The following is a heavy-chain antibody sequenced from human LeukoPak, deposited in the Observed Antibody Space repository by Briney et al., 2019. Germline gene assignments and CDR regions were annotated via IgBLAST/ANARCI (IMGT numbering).Heavy chain of an antibody. D-gene: IGHD3-22*01. V-gene: IGHV3-30*02. CDR1: GFSFSTSG. CDR2: IRNDGNKK. Sequence: PGGSLRLSCVASGFSFSTSGMHWVRQSPDKGLDWVSFIRNDGNKKNYAESVKGRFTISRDNSRNTLYLQMDSLSAEDTAVYYCAKVDTWGQGTLVTVSS. CDR3: AKVDT. J-gene: IGHJ4*02.